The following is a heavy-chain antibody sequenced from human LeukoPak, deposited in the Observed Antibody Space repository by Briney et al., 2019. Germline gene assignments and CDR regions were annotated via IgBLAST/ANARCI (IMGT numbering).Heavy chain of an antibody. V-gene: IGHV1-18*01. CDR3: ARSPSFDIVVVVAAPFYYYYMDV. Sequence: RASVKVSCKASGYTFTSYGISWVRQAPGQGLEWMGWISAYNGNTNYAQKFQGRVTITADKSTSTAYMELSSLRSEDTAVYYCARSPSFDIVVVVAAPFYYYYMDVWGKGTAVTVSS. CDR2: ISAYNGNT. J-gene: IGHJ6*03. D-gene: IGHD2-15*01. CDR1: GYTFTSYG.